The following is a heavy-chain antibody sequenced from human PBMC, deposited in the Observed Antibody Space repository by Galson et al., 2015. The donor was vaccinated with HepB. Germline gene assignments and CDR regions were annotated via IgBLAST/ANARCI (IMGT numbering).Heavy chain of an antibody. J-gene: IGHJ4*02. CDR3: AKGSSSGYRPNFDY. V-gene: IGHV3-30*18. CDR1: GFSFSNYG. CDR2: ISYDGSNK. D-gene: IGHD3-22*01. Sequence: SLRLSCAASGFSFSNYGINWVRQAPGKGLEWVALISYDGSNKFYVDSVKGRFTISRDNSKNTLYLQMNSLRVEDTAVYYCAKGSSSGYRPNFDYWGQGTLVTVSS.